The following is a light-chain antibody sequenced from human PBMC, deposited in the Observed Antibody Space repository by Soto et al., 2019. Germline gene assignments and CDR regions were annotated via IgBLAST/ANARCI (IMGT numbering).Light chain of an antibody. Sequence: HSALSQPPSASGSPAQSATISCTGTSGNKYVSWYEQHPGKAPKLIIYEVTKRPSGVPARFSGSKSGNTASLTISGLKPEDEADYYCSSYTRSSTVIFGGGTK. CDR1: SGNKY. J-gene: IGLJ2*01. CDR3: SSYTRSSTVI. V-gene: IGLV2-8*01. CDR2: EVT.